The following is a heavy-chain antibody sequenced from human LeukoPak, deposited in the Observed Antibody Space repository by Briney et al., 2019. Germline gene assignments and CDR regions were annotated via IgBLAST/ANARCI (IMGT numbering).Heavy chain of an antibody. D-gene: IGHD3-22*01. J-gene: IGHJ4*02. CDR2: IDPSDSYT. CDR1: GYSFTNYW. CDR3: ARHQGTYYYDSSGYYYVY. Sequence: GESLKISCKGSGYSFTNYWIGWVRQMPGKGLEWMGRIDPSDSYTNYSPSFQGHVTISADKSIGTAYLQWSSLKASDTAMYYCARHQGTYYYDSSGYYYVYWGQGTLVTVSS. V-gene: IGHV5-10-1*01.